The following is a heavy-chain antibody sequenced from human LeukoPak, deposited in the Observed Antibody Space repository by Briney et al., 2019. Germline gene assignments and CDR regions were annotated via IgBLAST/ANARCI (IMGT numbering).Heavy chain of an antibody. CDR2: VYNSGNT. D-gene: IGHD3-10*01. Sequence: PSETLSLTCTVSGGSISIYYWSWVRQPPGKGLEWMGYVYNSGNTDYNPSLKSRVTISADTSKNQFSLKLTSVTAADTAVYYCARALRYYGSGSPFGGFDPWGQGTLVTVSS. CDR1: GGSISIYY. V-gene: IGHV4-59*12. CDR3: ARALRYYGSGSPFGGFDP. J-gene: IGHJ5*02.